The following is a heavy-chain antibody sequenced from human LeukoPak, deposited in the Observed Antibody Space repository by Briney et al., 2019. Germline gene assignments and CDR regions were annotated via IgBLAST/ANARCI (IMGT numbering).Heavy chain of an antibody. CDR1: GFTFSSHS. D-gene: IGHD6-19*01. CDR2: ISSSSSYI. V-gene: IGHV3-21*01. CDR3: ARVISVAGYDY. Sequence: SGGSLRLSCVASGFTFSSHSMNWVRQAPGKGLEWVSSISSSSSYIYYADSVKGRFTISRDNAKNSLYLQMNSLRAEDTAVYYCARVISVAGYDYWGQGTLVTVSS. J-gene: IGHJ4*02.